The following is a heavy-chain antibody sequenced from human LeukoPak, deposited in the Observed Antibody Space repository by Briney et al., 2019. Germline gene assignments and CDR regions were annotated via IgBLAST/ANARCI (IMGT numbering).Heavy chain of an antibody. CDR2: IYSGGDT. CDR3: ARDPKQSFFDY. Sequence: PGGSLRLSCAASGFTVSSNYMSWVRQAPGKGLEWVSVIYSGGDTYYADSVKGRFTISRDNSKNTLYLQMNSLRGEDTAVYYCARDPKQSFFDYWGQGTLVTVSS. J-gene: IGHJ4*02. D-gene: IGHD6-19*01. V-gene: IGHV3-53*01. CDR1: GFTVSSNY.